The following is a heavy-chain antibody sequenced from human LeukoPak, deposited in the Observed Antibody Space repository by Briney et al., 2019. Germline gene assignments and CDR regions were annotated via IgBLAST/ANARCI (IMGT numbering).Heavy chain of an antibody. J-gene: IGHJ4*02. Sequence: GASVKFSCKVSGYTLTELSMHWVRQAPGKGLEWMGGFNPEDGETIYAQKFQGRVTMTEDTSTDTAYMELSSLRSEDTAVYYCATISDYDSSGYYFDYWGQGTLVTVSS. D-gene: IGHD3-22*01. V-gene: IGHV1-24*01. CDR2: FNPEDGET. CDR1: GYTLTELS. CDR3: ATISDYDSSGYYFDY.